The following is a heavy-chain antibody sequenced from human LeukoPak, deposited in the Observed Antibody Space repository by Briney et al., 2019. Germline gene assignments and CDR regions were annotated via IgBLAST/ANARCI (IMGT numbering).Heavy chain of an antibody. J-gene: IGHJ4*02. CDR2: ISYDGSNK. V-gene: IGHV3-30*18. Sequence: GRSLRLSCAASGFTLSSYGMHWVRQAPGKGLDWVAVISYDGSNKYYADSVKGRFTISRDNSKNTLYLQMNSLRAEDTAMYYCAKDGFDYWGQGTLVTVSS. CDR3: AKDGFDY. CDR1: GFTLSSYG.